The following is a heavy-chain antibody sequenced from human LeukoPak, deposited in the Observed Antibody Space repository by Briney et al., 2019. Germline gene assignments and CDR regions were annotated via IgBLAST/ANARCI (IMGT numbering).Heavy chain of an antibody. V-gene: IGHV1-8*01. CDR1: GYTFTSYD. D-gene: IGHD3-10*01. CDR3: ARNLWFGEPIDY. J-gene: IGHJ4*02. CDR2: MNPNSGNT. Sequence: ASVKVSCKASGYTFTSYDINWVRQATGQGLEWMGWMNPNSGNTGYAQKFQGRVTMTRNTSISTAYMELRSLRSEDTAVYYCARNLWFGEPIDYWGQGTLVTVSS.